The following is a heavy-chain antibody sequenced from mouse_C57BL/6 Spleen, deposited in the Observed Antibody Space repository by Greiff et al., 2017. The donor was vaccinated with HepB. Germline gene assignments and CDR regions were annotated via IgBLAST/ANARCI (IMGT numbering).Heavy chain of an antibody. J-gene: IGHJ4*01. CDR2: IYPGDGDT. V-gene: IGHV1-82*01. CDR3: ARSYYSKDYAMDY. D-gene: IGHD2-5*01. CDR1: GYAFSSSW. Sequence: VKLMESGPELVKPGASVKISCKASGYAFSSSWMNWVKQRPGKGLEWIGRIYPGDGDTNYNGKFKGKATLTADKSSSTAYMQLSSLTSEDSAVYFCARSYYSKDYAMDYWGQGTSFTVSS.